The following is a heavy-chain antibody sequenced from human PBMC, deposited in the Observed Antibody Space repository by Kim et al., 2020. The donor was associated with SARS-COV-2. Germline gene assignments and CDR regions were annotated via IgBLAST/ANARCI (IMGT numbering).Heavy chain of an antibody. J-gene: IGHJ6*02. CDR2: IYYSGST. Sequence: SETLSLTCTVSGGSISSGGYYWSWIRQHPGKGLEWIGYIYYSGSTYYNPSLKSRVTISVDTSKNQFSLKLSSVTAADTAVYYCARAPSLGSYYYYYGMDVWGQGTTVTVSS. D-gene: IGHD2-15*01. CDR3: ARAPSLGSYYYYYGMDV. V-gene: IGHV4-31*03. CDR1: GGSISSGGYY.